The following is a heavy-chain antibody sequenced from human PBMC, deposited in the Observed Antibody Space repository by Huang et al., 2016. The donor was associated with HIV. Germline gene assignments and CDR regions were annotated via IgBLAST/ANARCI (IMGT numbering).Heavy chain of an antibody. J-gene: IGHJ3*02. V-gene: IGHV1-24*01. Sequence: QVQLVQSGAEVKKPGASVKVSCNVSGYTLTELSINWVRQDPGKGIEWMGGFAPEHGETIYAQNFQGRVTMTEDTSTDTAYMELHSLRPEDTAVYYCAAGYDTYYDIWGQGTMVIDSS. CDR3: AAGYDTYYDI. CDR2: FAPEHGET. D-gene: IGHD2-21*01. CDR1: GYTLTELS.